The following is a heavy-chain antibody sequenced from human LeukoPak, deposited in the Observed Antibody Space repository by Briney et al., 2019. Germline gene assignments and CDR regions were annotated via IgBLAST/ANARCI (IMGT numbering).Heavy chain of an antibody. V-gene: IGHV1-18*01. J-gene: IGHJ5*02. CDR1: GYTFTIYG. Sequence: ASVTVSFKGSGYTFTIYGISWVRQAPGQGREWMGWISAYNGNTNYAQKLQGRVTMTTDTSTSTAYMELRSLRSDDTAVYYCARGIGDYSWFDPWGQGTLVTVSS. D-gene: IGHD4-17*01. CDR2: ISAYNGNT. CDR3: ARGIGDYSWFDP.